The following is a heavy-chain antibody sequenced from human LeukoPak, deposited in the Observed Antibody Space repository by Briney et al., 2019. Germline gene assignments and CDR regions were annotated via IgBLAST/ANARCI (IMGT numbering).Heavy chain of an antibody. D-gene: IGHD3-22*01. CDR3: AKNDDSSGYPLKNYFDY. CDR2: ISGSGGST. Sequence: GGSLRLSCAASGFTFSSYAMSWVRQAPGKGLEWVSAISGSGGSTYYADSVKGRFTIPRDNSKNTLYLQMNSLRAEDTAVYYCAKNDDSSGYPLKNYFDYWGQGTLVTVSS. CDR1: GFTFSSYA. V-gene: IGHV3-23*01. J-gene: IGHJ4*02.